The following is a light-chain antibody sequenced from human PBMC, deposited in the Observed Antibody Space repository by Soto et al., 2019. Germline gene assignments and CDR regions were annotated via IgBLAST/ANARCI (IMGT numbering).Light chain of an antibody. J-gene: IGKJ4*01. CDR3: QQYNSYSTLT. CDR1: RSVGTW. CDR2: GAS. Sequence: EILMTQSPATLSVSPGERATLSCGASRSVGTWLAWDQQKPGQAPRLLIYGASSRATVIPDRFSGSGSGTDFTLTISSLQPHDYATYYCQQYNSYSTLTFGGGTKVDIK. V-gene: IGKV3D-15*01.